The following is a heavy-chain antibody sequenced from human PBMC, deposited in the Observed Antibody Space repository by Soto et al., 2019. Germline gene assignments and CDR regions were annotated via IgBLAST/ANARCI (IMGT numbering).Heavy chain of an antibody. CDR2: MNPNSGNT. V-gene: IGHV1-8*01. D-gene: IGHD2-21*02. Sequence: ASVKVSCKAPGYTFTSYDINWVRQATGQGLEWMGWMNPNSGNTGYAQKFQGRVTMTRNTSISTAYMELSSLRSEDTAVYYCARGGCGVDCYPGTDPFDIWGQGTMVTVSS. CDR1: GYTFTSYD. CDR3: ARGGCGVDCYPGTDPFDI. J-gene: IGHJ3*02.